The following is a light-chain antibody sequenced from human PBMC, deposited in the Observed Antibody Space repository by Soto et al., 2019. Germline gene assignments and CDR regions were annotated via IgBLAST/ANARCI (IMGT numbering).Light chain of an antibody. CDR1: QSFRGL. Sequence: VVLTQSPPTQPLCPGERATLSCMASQSFRGLLAWYQQRPGQAPRLLIYDAYNRATGIPPRFSGSGSGTDFTLTISSLEPEDSAVYYCQQRHMWPITFGQGTRLEIK. CDR3: QQRHMWPIT. V-gene: IGKV3-11*01. CDR2: DAY. J-gene: IGKJ5*01.